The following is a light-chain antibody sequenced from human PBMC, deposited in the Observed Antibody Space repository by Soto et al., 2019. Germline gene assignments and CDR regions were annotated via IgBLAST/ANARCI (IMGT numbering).Light chain of an antibody. CDR1: QSISSW. J-gene: IGKJ2*01. CDR3: QQYDSHPMYT. CDR2: KAS. Sequence: DIQMNNSPSTLSASVGDRVTITCRASQSISSWLAWYQQKPGKAPKLLIYKASSLESGVPSRFSGSGSGTEFTLTISSLQPDDFATYYCQQYDSHPMYTLGHGTKVEI. V-gene: IGKV1-5*03.